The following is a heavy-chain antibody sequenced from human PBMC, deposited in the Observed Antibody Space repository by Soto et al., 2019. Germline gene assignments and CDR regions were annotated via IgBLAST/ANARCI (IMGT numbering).Heavy chain of an antibody. CDR3: ARAGCDGGSCYTLVGLRYGMDV. Sequence: QVQLVESGGGVVQPGRSLGLSCAASGFIFSSYAMYWVRQAPGKGLEWVAVISYDGNNKYYADSVKGRFTISRDNSRNTLYLQMNSLRAEDSAVYYCARAGCDGGSCYTLVGLRYGMDVWGQGTTVTVSS. J-gene: IGHJ6*02. V-gene: IGHV3-30-3*01. D-gene: IGHD2-15*01. CDR1: GFIFSSYA. CDR2: ISYDGNNK.